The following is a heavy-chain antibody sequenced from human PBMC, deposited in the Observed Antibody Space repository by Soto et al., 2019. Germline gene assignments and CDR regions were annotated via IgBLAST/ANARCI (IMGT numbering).Heavy chain of an antibody. J-gene: IGHJ6*02. Sequence: ASVKVSCKASGYDFTAYDINWVRQASGQGLEWMGWMNPINGATGSARRFQGRVSMTRNTATGTAYLELTSLRSDDTGVYYCGRGPSPRAPAGGTPYYYAMDVWGQGTTVTVSS. V-gene: IGHV1-8*02. CDR1: GYDFTAYD. CDR2: MNPINGAT. D-gene: IGHD6-13*01. CDR3: GRGPSPRAPAGGTPYYYAMDV.